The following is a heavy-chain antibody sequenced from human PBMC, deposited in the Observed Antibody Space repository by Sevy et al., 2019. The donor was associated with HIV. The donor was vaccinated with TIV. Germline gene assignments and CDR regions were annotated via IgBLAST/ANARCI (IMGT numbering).Heavy chain of an antibody. CDR3: ARERRSSGIDY. Sequence: GGSLRLSCTASGFAFSTYGMHWVRQAPGKGLEWVAIIWYEGINKDYAEAVKGRFTISRDNSKNTLYLQMNSLRVDDTAVYYCARERRSSGIDYWGQGMLVTVSS. D-gene: IGHD3-10*01. CDR2: IWYEGINK. V-gene: IGHV3-33*01. J-gene: IGHJ4*01. CDR1: GFAFSTYG.